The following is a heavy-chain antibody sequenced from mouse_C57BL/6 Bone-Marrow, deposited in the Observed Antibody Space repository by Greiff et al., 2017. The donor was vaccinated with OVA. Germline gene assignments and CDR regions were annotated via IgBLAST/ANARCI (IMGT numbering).Heavy chain of an antibody. V-gene: IGHV7-3*01. CDR3: ARYKGRVAVDYFDY. CDR1: GFTFTNYY. J-gene: IGHJ2*01. CDR2: IRNKPNGSTT. D-gene: IGHD1-1*01. Sequence: EVKLVESGGGLVQPGDSLSLSCAASGFTFTNYYMSWVRQPPGKALEWLAFIRNKPNGSTTEYSASVKGRFIISRDNSQSILYLQMNALRAEDSATYYCARYKGRVAVDYFDYWGQGTALTVSS.